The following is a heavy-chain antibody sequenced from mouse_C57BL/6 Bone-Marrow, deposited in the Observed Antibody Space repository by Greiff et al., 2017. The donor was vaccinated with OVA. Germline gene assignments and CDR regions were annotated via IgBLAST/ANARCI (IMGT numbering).Heavy chain of an antibody. D-gene: IGHD2-4*01. CDR2: IDPSDSYT. CDR3: ARNYDRDCWYLDV. Sequence: VQLQQPGAELVMPGASVKLSCKASGYTFTSYWMHWVKQRPGQGLEWIGEIDPSDSYTNYNQKFKGKSTLTVDKSSSTAYMQLSSLTSEDSAVYYGARNYDRDCWYLDVWGTGTTVTVSS. V-gene: IGHV1-69*01. J-gene: IGHJ1*03. CDR1: GYTFTSYW.